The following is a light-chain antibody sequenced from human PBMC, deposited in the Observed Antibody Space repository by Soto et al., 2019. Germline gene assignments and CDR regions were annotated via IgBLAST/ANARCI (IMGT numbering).Light chain of an antibody. CDR3: MQPLQSWS. J-gene: IGKJ1*01. Sequence: DVEMSRSPRSLPVTQGERASISWGSIQSLRHSNGYNYLEWYLQKPGQSQQLLIYLGSNRASGVPDRFSGSGSGTDFTLKISRVEASDLGVYSCMQPLQSWSSGPGTKVDIK. CDR2: LGS. CDR1: QSLRHSNGYNY. V-gene: IGKV2-28*01.